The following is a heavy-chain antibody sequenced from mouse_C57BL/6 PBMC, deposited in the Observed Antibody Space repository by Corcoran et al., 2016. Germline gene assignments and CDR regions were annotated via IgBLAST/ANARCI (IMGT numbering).Heavy chain of an antibody. CDR3: ARGCSSYVHWYFDV. CDR2: IYPGSGNT. V-gene: IGHV1-76*01. D-gene: IGHD1-1*01. J-gene: IGHJ1*03. Sequence: VQLQQSGPELVKPGASVKIPCKASGYTFTDYYINWVKQRPGKGLEWIARIYPGSGNTYYNEKFKGKATLTAEKSSSTAYMQLSSLTSEDSAVYCCARGCSSYVHWYFDVWGTGTTVTVSS. CDR1: GYTFTDYY.